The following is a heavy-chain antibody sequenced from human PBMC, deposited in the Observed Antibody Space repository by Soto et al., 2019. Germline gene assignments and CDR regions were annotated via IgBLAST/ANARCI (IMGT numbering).Heavy chain of an antibody. V-gene: IGHV1-18*01. J-gene: IGHJ4*02. D-gene: IGHD2-15*01. CDR3: ARTVRAEAATYFFPDY. CDR1: GYTFTSYG. CDR2: ISAYNGNT. Sequence: ASVKGSCKASGYTFTSYGISWVRQAPGQGLEWMGWISAYNGNTNYAQKLQGRVTMTTDTSTSTAYMELRSLRSDDTAVYYCARTVRAEAATYFFPDYWGQGTLVTVSS.